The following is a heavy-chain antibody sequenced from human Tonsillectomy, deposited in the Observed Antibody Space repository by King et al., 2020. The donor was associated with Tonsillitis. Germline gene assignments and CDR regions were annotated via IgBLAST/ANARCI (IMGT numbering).Heavy chain of an antibody. CDR2: ISYDGSNK. CDR1: GFTFSSYG. D-gene: IGHD3-3*01. J-gene: IGHJ6*03. Sequence: VQLVESGGGVVEPERSLRLSCAASGFTFSSYGMHWVRQPPGKGLEWVAVISYDGSNKYYADSVKGRFTISRDNSKTTMYLQMNSLRDEDTAVYYCAKGISPWSGYYMDVWGKGTTVTVSS. V-gene: IGHV3-30*18. CDR3: AKGISPWSGYYMDV.